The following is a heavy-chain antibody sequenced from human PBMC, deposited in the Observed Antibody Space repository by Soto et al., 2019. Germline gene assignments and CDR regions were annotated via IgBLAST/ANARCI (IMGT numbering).Heavy chain of an antibody. J-gene: IGHJ6*02. CDR1: GGSISSSNW. CDR3: ARDPGDGDYEGYYYYGMDV. V-gene: IGHV4-4*02. Sequence: QVQLQESGPGLVKPSGTLSLTCAVSGGSISSSNWWSWVRQPPGKGLEWIGEIYHSGSTNYNPSLKSRATISLDKSTKQVSLKLSSVTAADTAVYYCARDPGDGDYEGYYYYGMDVWGQGTTVTVSS. D-gene: IGHD4-17*01. CDR2: IYHSGST.